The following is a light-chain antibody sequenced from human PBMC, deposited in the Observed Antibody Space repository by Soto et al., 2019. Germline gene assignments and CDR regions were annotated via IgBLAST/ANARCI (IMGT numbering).Light chain of an antibody. J-gene: IGLJ1*01. CDR1: SSDAGGYNF. CDR3: LSYSSSTSPYV. CDR2: DVT. Sequence: QSVLTQPASVSGSPGQSITISCTGTSSDAGGYNFVSWYQQHPGKAPKLMIYDVTHRPSGVSNRFSGSKSGNTASLTISGLQAEDEADYYCLSYSSSTSPYVLGTATKLTVL. V-gene: IGLV2-14*01.